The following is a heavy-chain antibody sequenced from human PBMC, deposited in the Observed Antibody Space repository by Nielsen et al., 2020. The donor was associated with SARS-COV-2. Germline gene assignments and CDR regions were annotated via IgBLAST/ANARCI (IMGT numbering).Heavy chain of an antibody. CDR2: ISAYNGNT. Sequence: ASVKVSCKASGYTFTSYGISWVRQAPGQGLEWMGWISAYNGNTNYAQKLQGRVTMTTDTSTSTAYMELRSLRSDDTAVYYCATAPPYCSSTSCSRENWFDPWGQGTLVTVSS. V-gene: IGHV1-18*01. J-gene: IGHJ5*02. CDR3: ATAPPYCSSTSCSRENWFDP. CDR1: GYTFTSYG. D-gene: IGHD2-2*01.